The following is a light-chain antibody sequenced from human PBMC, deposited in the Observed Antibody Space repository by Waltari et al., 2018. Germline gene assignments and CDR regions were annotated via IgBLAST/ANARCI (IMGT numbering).Light chain of an antibody. CDR3: QSYDTSLSVV. Sequence: QSVLTQPPSVSGAPGQRVTISCTGSGSNIGAGSGFSWYQHLPRAAPNLLIYGRPSRPLGVPARFFGSTSGTSASLAITGLQAEDEADYYCQSYDTSLSVVFGGGTKLTVL. J-gene: IGLJ3*02. CDR2: GRP. V-gene: IGLV1-40*01. CDR1: GSNIGAGSG.